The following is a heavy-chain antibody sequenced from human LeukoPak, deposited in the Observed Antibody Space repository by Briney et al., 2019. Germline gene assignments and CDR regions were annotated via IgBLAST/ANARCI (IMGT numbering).Heavy chain of an antibody. Sequence: SETLSLTCTVSGGSISSYYWDWIRQPAGKGLEWIGRIYTSGSTNYNPSLKSRVTISVDTSKNQFSLKLSSVTAADTAVYYCARFIALAHYFDYWGQGTLVTVSS. CDR3: ARFIALAHYFDY. CDR1: GGSISSYY. J-gene: IGHJ4*02. CDR2: IYTSGST. V-gene: IGHV4-4*07. D-gene: IGHD6-13*01.